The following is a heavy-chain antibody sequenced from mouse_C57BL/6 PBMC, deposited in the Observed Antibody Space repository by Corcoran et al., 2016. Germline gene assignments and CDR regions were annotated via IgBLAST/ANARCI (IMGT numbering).Heavy chain of an antibody. Sequence: EVQLQQSGPELVKPGASVKISCKASGYTFTDYYMNWVKQSHGKSLEWIGDINPNNGGTSYNQKFKGKATLTVDKSSSTAYMELRSLTSEDSAVYYCARGHGYDDWYFDVWGTGTTVTVSS. CDR1: GYTFTDYY. CDR2: INPNNGGT. J-gene: IGHJ1*03. CDR3: ARGHGYDDWYFDV. V-gene: IGHV1-26*01. D-gene: IGHD2-2*01.